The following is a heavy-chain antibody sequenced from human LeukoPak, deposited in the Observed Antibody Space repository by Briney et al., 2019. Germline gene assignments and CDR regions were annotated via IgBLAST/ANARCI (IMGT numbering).Heavy chain of an antibody. Sequence: SGGSLRLSCAASGFTFDDYGMSWVRQAPGKGLEWVSGTNWNGGSTGYADSVKGRFTISRDNAKNSLYLQMNSLRAEDTALYYCARAGSSTSSGGFDPWGQGTLVTVSS. CDR1: GFTFDDYG. CDR2: TNWNGGST. CDR3: ARAGSSTSSGGFDP. J-gene: IGHJ5*02. D-gene: IGHD2-2*01. V-gene: IGHV3-20*04.